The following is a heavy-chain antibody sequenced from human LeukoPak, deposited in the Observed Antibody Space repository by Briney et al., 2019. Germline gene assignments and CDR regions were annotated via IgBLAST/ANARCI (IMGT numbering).Heavy chain of an antibody. V-gene: IGHV4-59*05. D-gene: IGHD3-10*01. Sequence: SETLSLTCTVSGGSISSYYWSWIRQPPGKGLEWIGSIFYSGSTYYNPSLRSRVTISVDTSKNQLSLKLSSVTAADTAVYYCCGSGSYYNPHYLDYWGQGTLVTVSS. CDR1: GGSISSYY. J-gene: IGHJ4*02. CDR2: IFYSGST. CDR3: CGSGSYYNPHYLDY.